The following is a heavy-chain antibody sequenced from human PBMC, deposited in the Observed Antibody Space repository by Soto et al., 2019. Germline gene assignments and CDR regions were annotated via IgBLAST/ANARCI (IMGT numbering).Heavy chain of an antibody. CDR1: GFTFSSYS. V-gene: IGHV3-21*01. CDR3: TRHWLATREFDY. D-gene: IGHD1-26*01. CDR2: ISSSSGHI. Sequence: KPVGSLRLSCAASGFTFSSYSMNWVRQAPGKGLEWVSSISSSSGHIYYADSLKGRFTVSRDNAKNSLYLQMNSLRAEDTAVYYCTRHWLATREFDYWGQGTLVTVSS. J-gene: IGHJ4*02.